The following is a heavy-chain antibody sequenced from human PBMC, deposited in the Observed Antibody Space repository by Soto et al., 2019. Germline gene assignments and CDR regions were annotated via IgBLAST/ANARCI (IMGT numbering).Heavy chain of an antibody. CDR3: ARVVDTAMASYYYYYGMDV. Sequence: SETLSLTCTVSGGSISSYYWSWIRQPPGKGLEWIGYIYYSGSTNYNPSLKSRVTISVDTSKNQFSLKLRSVTAADTAVYYCARVVDTAMASYYYYYGMDVWGQGTTVTVSS. V-gene: IGHV4-59*01. J-gene: IGHJ6*02. CDR1: GGSISSYY. CDR2: IYYSGST. D-gene: IGHD5-18*01.